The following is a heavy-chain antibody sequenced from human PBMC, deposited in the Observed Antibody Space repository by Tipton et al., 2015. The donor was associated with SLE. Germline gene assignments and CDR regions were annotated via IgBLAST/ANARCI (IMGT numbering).Heavy chain of an antibody. CDR2: IYYSGST. Sequence: LRLSCTVSGGSISSSSYYWGWIRQPPGKGLEWIGSIYYSGSTYYNPSLKSRVTISVDTSKNQFSLKLSSVTAADTAVYYCARMYSSSWYYFDYWGQGTLVTVSS. V-gene: IGHV4-39*07. CDR3: ARMYSSSWYYFDY. D-gene: IGHD6-13*01. J-gene: IGHJ4*02. CDR1: GGSISSSSYY.